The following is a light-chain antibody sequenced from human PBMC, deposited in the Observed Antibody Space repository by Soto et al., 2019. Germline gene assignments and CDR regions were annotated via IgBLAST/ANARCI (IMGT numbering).Light chain of an antibody. Sequence: SYELTQPPSVSVAPGKTARSTCGGNNIGSKSVHWYQQKPGQAPVLAIYYDSDRPSGIPERFSGSNSGNTATLTISRVEAGDEADYYCQVWDSSSDSFVFGTGTKLTVL. CDR3: QVWDSSSDSFV. J-gene: IGLJ1*01. CDR2: YDS. V-gene: IGLV3-21*04. CDR1: NIGSKS.